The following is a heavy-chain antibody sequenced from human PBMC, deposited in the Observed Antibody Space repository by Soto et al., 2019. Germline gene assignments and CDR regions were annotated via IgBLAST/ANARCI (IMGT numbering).Heavy chain of an antibody. D-gene: IGHD1-1*01. CDR2: IFYAGTT. CDR1: GGSIIGFY. CDR3: SRHDVITTLPNGMGL. Sequence: ETLSLTCTVSGGSIIGFYWSWMRQPPGKGLEWIGYIFYAGTTLYTPSLKSRVTISVDTSNNQFSLKLSSVTAADTAVYYCSRHDVITTLPNGMGLWG. J-gene: IGHJ6*04. V-gene: IGHV4-59*01.